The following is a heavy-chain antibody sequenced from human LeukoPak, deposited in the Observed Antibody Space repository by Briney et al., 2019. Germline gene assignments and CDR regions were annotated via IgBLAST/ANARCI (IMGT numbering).Heavy chain of an antibody. CDR3: ARDQGIAAFDP. D-gene: IGHD6-13*01. CDR1: GFTFSSYS. Sequence: PGGSLRLSCAASGFTFSSYSMNWVRQAPGKGLEWVSSISSSSSYIYYADSVKGRFTISRDNAKSSLYLQMNSLRAEDTAVYYCARDQGIAAFDPWGQGTLVTVSS. V-gene: IGHV3-21*01. J-gene: IGHJ5*02. CDR2: ISSSSSYI.